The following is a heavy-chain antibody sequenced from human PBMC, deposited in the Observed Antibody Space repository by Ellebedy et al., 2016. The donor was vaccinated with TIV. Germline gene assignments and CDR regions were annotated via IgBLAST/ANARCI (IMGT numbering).Heavy chain of an antibody. CDR3: AGVLTDYGSGSYWGGMDV. CDR2: INPNSGGT. V-gene: IGHV1-2*02. CDR1: EYIFTGFY. D-gene: IGHD3-10*01. J-gene: IGHJ6*02. Sequence: AASVKVSCKASEYIFTGFYMHWVRLAPGRGLEWMGWINPNSGGTNYSQRFQGRVTMTRDTSIRTVYMELSRLRFDDTAIYYCAGVLTDYGSGSYWGGMDVWGQGTTVTVSS.